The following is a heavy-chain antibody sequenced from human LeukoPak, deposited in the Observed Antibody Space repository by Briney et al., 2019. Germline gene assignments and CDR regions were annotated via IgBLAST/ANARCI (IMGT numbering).Heavy chain of an antibody. CDR1: GFTFSSYS. V-gene: IGHV3-21*01. J-gene: IGHJ4*02. D-gene: IGHD5-18*01. CDR2: ISSSSSYI. Sequence: GGSVRLSCAASGFTFSSYSMNWVRQAPGKGLEWVSSISSSSSYIYYADSVKGRFTISRDNAKNSLYLQMNSLRAEDTAVYYCARDLRGTAMVFDYWGQGTLVTVSS. CDR3: ARDLRGTAMVFDY.